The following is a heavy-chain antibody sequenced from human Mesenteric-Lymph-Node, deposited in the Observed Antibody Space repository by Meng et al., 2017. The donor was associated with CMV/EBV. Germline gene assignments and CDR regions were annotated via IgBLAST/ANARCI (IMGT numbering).Heavy chain of an antibody. D-gene: IGHD2-2*01. J-gene: IGHJ4*02. CDR1: GFTFSDYY. V-gene: IGHV3-30*02. CDR2: IRYDGSNK. CDR3: AKDQGSTAAYFDY. Sequence: GESLKISCTASGFTFSDYYMTWIRQAPGKGLEWVAFIRYDGSNKYYADSVKGRFTISRDNSKNTLYLQMNSLRAEDTAVYYCAKDQGSTAAYFDYWGQGTLVTVSS.